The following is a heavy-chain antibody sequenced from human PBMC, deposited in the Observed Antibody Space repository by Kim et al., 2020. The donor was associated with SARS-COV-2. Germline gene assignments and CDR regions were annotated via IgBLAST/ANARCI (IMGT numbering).Heavy chain of an antibody. CDR2: ISGSGDST. CDR3: ARVRSGDYVGRDYFDY. V-gene: IGHV3-23*01. D-gene: IGHD4-17*01. J-gene: IGHJ4*02. CDR1: EFTFRSYD. Sequence: GGSLRLSCAASEFTFRSYDMDWVRQAPGKGLEWVSAISGSGDSTYYADSVKGRFTISRDNSKNTLYLQMNSLRAEDTAVYYCARVRSGDYVGRDYFDYWGQGTLVTVSS.